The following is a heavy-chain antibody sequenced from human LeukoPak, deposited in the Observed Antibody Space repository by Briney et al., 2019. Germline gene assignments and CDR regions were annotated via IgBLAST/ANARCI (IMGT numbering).Heavy chain of an antibody. Sequence: SETLSLTCTVSGYSISSGYYWGWIRQPPGKGLEWIGSIYHSGSTCYNPSLKSRVAISVDTSKNQFSLKLSSVTAADTAVYYCARSTYCSGGSCSHNWFDPWGQGTLVTVSS. CDR1: GYSISSGYY. J-gene: IGHJ5*02. D-gene: IGHD2-15*01. CDR3: ARSTYCSGGSCSHNWFDP. V-gene: IGHV4-38-2*02. CDR2: IYHSGST.